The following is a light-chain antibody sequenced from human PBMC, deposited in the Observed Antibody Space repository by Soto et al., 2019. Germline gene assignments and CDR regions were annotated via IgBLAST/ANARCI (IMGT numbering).Light chain of an antibody. Sequence: DIRMTQSPSSLSASIGDRVTITCRASQGISNDLGWYQQKPGLAPKRLISAASTLQGGVPSRFRGSGSGTEFSLTISGLQTEDFATYYCLQHHSYPWTFGQGTKVEIQ. J-gene: IGKJ1*01. CDR1: QGISND. CDR3: LQHHSYPWT. V-gene: IGKV1-17*01. CDR2: AAS.